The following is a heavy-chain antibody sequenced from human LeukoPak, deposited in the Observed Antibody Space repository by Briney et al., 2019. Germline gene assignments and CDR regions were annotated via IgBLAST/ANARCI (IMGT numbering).Heavy chain of an antibody. CDR2: INHSGYT. CDR3: ARGYSSRPEGC. J-gene: IGHJ4*02. CDR1: GGSFSGYY. Sequence: PSETLSLTCAVYGGSFSGYYWSWIRQPPGKGLEWIGEINHSGYTNYNPSLKSRVTISVDTSKNQFSLKLSSVTAADTAVYYCARGYSSRPEGCCGQGTLVTVSS. D-gene: IGHD6-13*01. V-gene: IGHV4-34*01.